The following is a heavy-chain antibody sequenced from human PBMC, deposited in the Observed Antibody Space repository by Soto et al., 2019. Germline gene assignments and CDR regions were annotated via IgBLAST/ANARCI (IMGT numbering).Heavy chain of an antibody. CDR2: ISSSGSTI. V-gene: IGHV3-48*03. Sequence: GGSLRLSCAASGFTFSSYEMNWVRQAPGKGLEWVSYISSSGSTIYYADSVKGRFTISRDNAKNSLYLQMNSLRAEDTAVYYCASLGAARPDDAFDIWGRGTMVTVSS. D-gene: IGHD6-6*01. CDR1: GFTFSSYE. J-gene: IGHJ3*02. CDR3: ASLGAARPDDAFDI.